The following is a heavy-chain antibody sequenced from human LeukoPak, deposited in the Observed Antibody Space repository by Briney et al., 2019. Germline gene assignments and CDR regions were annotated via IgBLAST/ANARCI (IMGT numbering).Heavy chain of an antibody. Sequence: PSETLSLTCTVSGGSISSGSYYWSWIRQPAGKGLEWIGRIYTSGSTNYNPSLKSRVTISVDTSKNQFSLKLSSVTAADTAVYYCAGPRPDGDNWRDAFDIWGQGTMVTVSS. CDR2: IYTSGST. J-gene: IGHJ3*02. CDR3: AGPRPDGDNWRDAFDI. D-gene: IGHD4-23*01. CDR1: GGSISSGSYY. V-gene: IGHV4-61*02.